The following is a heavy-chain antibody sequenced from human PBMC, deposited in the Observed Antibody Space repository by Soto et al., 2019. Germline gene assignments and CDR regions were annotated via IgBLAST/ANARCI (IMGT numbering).Heavy chain of an antibody. CDR3: ATPKSTVLVYYYGMDV. CDR2: ISPIFGTA. Sequence: QVQLVQSGAEVKKPGSSVKVSCKASGGTFSSYAISWVRQAPGQGLEWMGGISPIFGTANYAQKFQGRVTITADESTSTAYMALSSLRSEDTAVYYCATPKSTVLVYYYGMDVWGQGTTVTVSS. D-gene: IGHD2-15*01. J-gene: IGHJ6*02. CDR1: GGTFSSYA. V-gene: IGHV1-69*12.